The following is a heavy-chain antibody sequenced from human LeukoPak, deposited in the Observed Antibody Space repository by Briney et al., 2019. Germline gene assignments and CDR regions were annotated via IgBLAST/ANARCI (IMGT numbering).Heavy chain of an antibody. D-gene: IGHD5-24*01. CDR1: GFTFSDYY. Sequence: TGGSLRPSCAASGFTFSDYYMSWIRQAPGKGLEWVSYISSSSGYTNYADSVKGRFTISRDNAKNSLYLQMNSLRAEDTAVYCCAREDKAPIYDWGQGTLVTVSS. J-gene: IGHJ4*02. V-gene: IGHV3-11*05. CDR3: AREDKAPIYD. CDR2: ISSSSGYT.